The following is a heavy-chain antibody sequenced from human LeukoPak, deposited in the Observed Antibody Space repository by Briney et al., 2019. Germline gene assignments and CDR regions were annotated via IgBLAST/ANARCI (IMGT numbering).Heavy chain of an antibody. Sequence: GGSLRLSCAASGFTFSSYSMNWVRQAPGKGLEWVSYISSSSTTIYYADSVKGRFTISRDNAENSLYLQMNSLRAEDTAVYYCARATVTLILFDYWGQEPWSPSPQ. CDR1: GFTFSSYS. D-gene: IGHD4-11*01. CDR2: ISSSSTTI. V-gene: IGHV3-48*01. CDR3: ARATVTLILFDY. J-gene: IGHJ4*01.